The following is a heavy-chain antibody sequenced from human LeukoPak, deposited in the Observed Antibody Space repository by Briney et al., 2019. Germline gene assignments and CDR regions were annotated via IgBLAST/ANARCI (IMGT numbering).Heavy chain of an antibody. CDR3: ARRYYDGSGFYYFDY. D-gene: IGHD3-22*01. V-gene: IGHV4-4*02. Sequence: SETLSLTCAVSGGSISSSNWWSWVRQPPGKGLEWIGGIYHSGSTNYNPSLKSRVTISVDNSKNQFSLKLSSVTAADTAVYYCARRYYDGSGFYYFDYWGQGTLVTVSS. J-gene: IGHJ4*02. CDR2: IYHSGST. CDR1: GGSISSSNW.